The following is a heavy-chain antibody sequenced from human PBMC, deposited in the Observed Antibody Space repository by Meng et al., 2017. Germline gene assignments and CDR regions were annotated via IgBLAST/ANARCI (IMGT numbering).Heavy chain of an antibody. Sequence: QGQRGQVGAGVKKPGASVKVSCKASGYTFTSYGISWVRQAPGQGLEWMGWISAYNGNTNYAQKLQGRVTMTTDTSTSTAYMELRSLRSDDTAVYYCARSIPKYYDFWSGYSDYWGQGTLVTVSS. CDR3: ARSIPKYYDFWSGYSDY. J-gene: IGHJ4*02. V-gene: IGHV1-18*01. CDR2: ISAYNGNT. CDR1: GYTFTSYG. D-gene: IGHD3-3*01.